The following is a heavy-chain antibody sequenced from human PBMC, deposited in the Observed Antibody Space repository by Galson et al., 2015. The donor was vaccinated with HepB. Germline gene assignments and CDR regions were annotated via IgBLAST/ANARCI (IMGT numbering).Heavy chain of an antibody. V-gene: IGHV3-30*02. D-gene: IGHD4-11*01. Sequence: SLRLSCAASGFTFSSYGMHWVRQAPGKGLEWVAFIGYDGSNKYYADSVKGRFTIPRDKSKNTLYLQMNSLRAEDTAVYYCAKDASNYYVDYWGQGTLVTVSS. CDR1: GFTFSSYG. CDR3: AKDASNYYVDY. J-gene: IGHJ4*02. CDR2: IGYDGSNK.